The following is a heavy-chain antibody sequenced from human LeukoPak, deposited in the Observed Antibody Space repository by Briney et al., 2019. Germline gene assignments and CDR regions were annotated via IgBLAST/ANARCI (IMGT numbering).Heavy chain of an antibody. J-gene: IGHJ5*02. V-gene: IGHV3-23*01. CDR2: ISDSGGST. Sequence: GGSLRLSCAASGFTFSSYAMNWVRQAPGKGLEWVSVISDSGGSTYYADSVKGRFTISRDNAKNSLYLQMNSLRAEDTAVYYCARDYCSSTSCYPGFDPWGQGTLVTVSS. D-gene: IGHD2-2*01. CDR3: ARDYCSSTSCYPGFDP. CDR1: GFTFSSYA.